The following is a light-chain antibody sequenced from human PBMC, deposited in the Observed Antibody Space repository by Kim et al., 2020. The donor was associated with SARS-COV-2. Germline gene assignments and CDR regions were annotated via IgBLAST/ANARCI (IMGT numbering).Light chain of an antibody. V-gene: IGKV1-5*03. CDR3: QQYESLCS. CDR1: QNINTW. CDR2: KAS. Sequence: LSASVGDRVTLTCRASQNINTWLAWYQQKPGRAPKLLIYKASTLDNGVPSRFSGSGSGTEFTLTISSLQPDDFATYYCQQYESLCSFGQGTKLEI. J-gene: IGKJ2*04.